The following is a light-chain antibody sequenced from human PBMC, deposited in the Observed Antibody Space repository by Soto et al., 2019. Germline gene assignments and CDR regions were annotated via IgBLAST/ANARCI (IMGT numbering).Light chain of an antibody. CDR2: EVS. CDR1: SSDIGAYNY. Sequence: QSALTQPASVSGSPGQSITISCTGSSSDIGAYNYVSWFQQCPGKAPKLIISEVSNRPSGVSNRFSGSKSGTAASLTISGLQTEDEADYFCFSFTTDWTHVFGTGTKV. J-gene: IGLJ1*01. V-gene: IGLV2-14*01. CDR3: FSFTTDWTHV.